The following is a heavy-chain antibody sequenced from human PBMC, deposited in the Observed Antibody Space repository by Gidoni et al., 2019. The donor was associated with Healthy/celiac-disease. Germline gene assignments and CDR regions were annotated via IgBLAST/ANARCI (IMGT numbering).Heavy chain of an antibody. V-gene: IGHV2-5*02. Sequence: QITLKESGPTLVKPTQTLTLTCTFSGFSLSTRGVGVGWIRQPPGKALEWLALIYWDDDKRYSPSLKSRLTITKDTSKNQVVLTMTNMDPVDTATYYCAHRLPVRGVINAFDIWGQGTMVTVSS. CDR3: AHRLPVRGVINAFDI. CDR2: IYWDDDK. CDR1: GFSLSTRGVG. J-gene: IGHJ3*02. D-gene: IGHD3-10*01.